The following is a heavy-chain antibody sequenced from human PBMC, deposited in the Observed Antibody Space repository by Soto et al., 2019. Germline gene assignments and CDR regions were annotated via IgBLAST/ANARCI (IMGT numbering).Heavy chain of an antibody. J-gene: IGHJ4*02. D-gene: IGHD3-10*01. Sequence: EVQLVETGGGLIQPGGSLRLSCAASGFTVSSNYMSWVRQAPGKGLEWVSVIYSGGNTYYADSVKVRFTISRDNSQNPVCLQMYNPRAGDSAVYYGARVEGGIGAYFEYWGQGTLVTVS. CDR3: ARVEGGIGAYFEY. CDR2: IYSGGNT. CDR1: GFTVSSNY. V-gene: IGHV3-53*02.